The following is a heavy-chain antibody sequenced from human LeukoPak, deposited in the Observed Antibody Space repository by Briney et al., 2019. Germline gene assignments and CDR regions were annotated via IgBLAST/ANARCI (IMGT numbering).Heavy chain of an antibody. Sequence: GGSLRLSCAASGFTVSSNYMSWVRQAPGKGLEWVSVIYSGGSTYYADSVKGRFTISRDNSKNTLYLQMNSLRAEDTAGYYCARGSYYDFWSGSIWGQGTLVTVSS. D-gene: IGHD3-3*01. CDR2: IYSGGST. V-gene: IGHV3-53*01. CDR1: GFTVSSNY. CDR3: ARGSYYDFWSGSI. J-gene: IGHJ4*02.